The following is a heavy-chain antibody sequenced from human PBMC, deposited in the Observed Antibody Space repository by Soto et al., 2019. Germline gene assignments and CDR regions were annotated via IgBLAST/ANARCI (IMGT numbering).Heavy chain of an antibody. CDR3: AKDEEQLGVAGERYYYYGMDV. V-gene: IGHV3-23*01. CDR2: ISGSGGST. J-gene: IGHJ6*02. Sequence: GGSLRLSCAASGFTFSSYAMSWVRQAPGKGLEWVSAISGSGGSTYYADSVKGRFTISRDNSKNTLYLQMNSLRAEDTAVYYCAKDEEQLGVAGERYYYYGMDVWGQGTTVTVSS. CDR1: GFTFSSYA. D-gene: IGHD6-6*01.